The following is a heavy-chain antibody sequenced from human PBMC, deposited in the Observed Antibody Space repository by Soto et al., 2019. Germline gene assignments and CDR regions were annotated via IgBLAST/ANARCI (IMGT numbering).Heavy chain of an antibody. D-gene: IGHD3-10*01. Sequence: QVQLVQSGAEVKKPGSSVKVSCKASGGTFSSYTISWVRQAPGQGLEWMGRIIPILGIANYAQKLQGRVTITANKSTSTAYMELSSLRSEDTAVYYCAREEYYHGSGAFFDYWGQGTLVTVSS. V-gene: IGHV1-69*08. J-gene: IGHJ4*02. CDR1: GGTFSSYT. CDR2: IIPILGIA. CDR3: AREEYYHGSGAFFDY.